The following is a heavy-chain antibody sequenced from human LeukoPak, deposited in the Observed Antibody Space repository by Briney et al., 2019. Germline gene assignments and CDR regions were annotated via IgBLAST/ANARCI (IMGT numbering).Heavy chain of an antibody. CDR2: ISYDGSNK. D-gene: IGHD2-8*02. CDR3: APGCRTGRTTLCD. J-gene: IGHJ4*02. CDR1: GFTFSSYA. Sequence: TGGSLRLSCAASGFTFSSYAMHWVRQAPGKGLEWVAVISYDGSNKYYADSVKGRFTISRDNSKNSLYLQMNNLRAEDTAVYYCAPGCRTGRTTLCDWGQGTPVTVSS. V-gene: IGHV3-30*07.